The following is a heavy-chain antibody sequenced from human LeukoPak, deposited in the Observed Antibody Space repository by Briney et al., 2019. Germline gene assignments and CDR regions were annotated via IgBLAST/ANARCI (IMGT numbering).Heavy chain of an antibody. CDR2: ISSRGINI. Sequence: GESLRLSCAASGFTFSDYYMRWIRQAPAKGLEWVSYISSRGINIYYANSVKGRFTISRDNAKNSLYLQMNSLRAEDTAVYYCAGAKYDFWSGYYGRYFDYWGQGTLVTVSS. D-gene: IGHD3-3*01. CDR1: GFTFSDYY. V-gene: IGHV3-11*01. J-gene: IGHJ4*02. CDR3: AGAKYDFWSGYYGRYFDY.